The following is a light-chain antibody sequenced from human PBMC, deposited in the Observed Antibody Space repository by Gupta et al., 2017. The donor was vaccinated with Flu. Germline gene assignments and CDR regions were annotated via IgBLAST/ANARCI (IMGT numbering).Light chain of an antibody. V-gene: IGKV3-15*01. CDR2: GAA. Sequence: DIVIPHSPSALSVSPVERATLSCRASQSVSSNLLWYQQQPGQAPRLLIYGAATRATGSAARFSGSGCGIEFTLTISSQQQEDYAVNYYQQHKNSPPWTFGRGTKVEIK. CDR1: QSVSSN. J-gene: IGKJ1*01. CDR3: QQHKNSPPWT.